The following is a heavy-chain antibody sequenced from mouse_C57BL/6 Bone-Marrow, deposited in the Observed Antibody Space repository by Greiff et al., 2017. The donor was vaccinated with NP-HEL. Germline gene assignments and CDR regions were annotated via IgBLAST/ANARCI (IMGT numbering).Heavy chain of an antibody. CDR3: ARSPYIVTFDY. CDR1: GYTFTSYD. J-gene: IGHJ2*01. CDR2: IYPRDGST. D-gene: IGHD2-5*01. V-gene: IGHV1-85*01. Sequence: VQGVESGPELVKPGASVKLSCKASGYTFTSYDINWVKQRPGQGLEWIGWIYPRDGSTKSNEKFKGKATLTVDTSSSTAYMELHSLTSEDSAVYFCARSPYIVTFDYWGQGTTLTVSS.